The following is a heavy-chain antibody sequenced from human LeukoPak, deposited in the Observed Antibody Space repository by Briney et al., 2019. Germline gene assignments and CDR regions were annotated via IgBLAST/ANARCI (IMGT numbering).Heavy chain of an antibody. CDR2: INPNSGGT. CDR3: ARDPAYDGIDY. Sequence: ASVKVSCKASGYTFTGYYMHWVRQAPGQGLEWMGRINPNSGGTNYAQKFQGRVTMTRDTSISTAYMELSRLRPDDTAVYYCARDPAYDGIDYWGQGTLVTVSS. J-gene: IGHJ4*02. D-gene: IGHD3-16*01. V-gene: IGHV1-2*06. CDR1: GYTFTGYY.